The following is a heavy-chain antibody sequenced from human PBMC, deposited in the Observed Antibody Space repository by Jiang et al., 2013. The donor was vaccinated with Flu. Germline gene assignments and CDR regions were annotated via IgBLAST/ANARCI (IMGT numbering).Heavy chain of an antibody. Sequence: VKVSCKASGYTFTSYDINWVRQATGQGLEWMGWMNPNSGNTGYAQKFQGRVTMTRNTSISTAYMELSSLRSEDTAVYYCARVRAYNWNYEDAFDIWGQGTMVTVSS. J-gene: IGHJ3*02. CDR3: ARVRAYNWNYEDAFDI. CDR1: GYTFTSYD. V-gene: IGHV1-8*01. CDR2: MNPNSGNT. D-gene: IGHD1-7*01.